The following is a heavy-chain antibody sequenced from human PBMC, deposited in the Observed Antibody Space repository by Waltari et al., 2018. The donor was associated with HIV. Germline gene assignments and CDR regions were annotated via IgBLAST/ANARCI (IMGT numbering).Heavy chain of an antibody. J-gene: IGHJ4*02. Sequence: EVQLVESGGGLVQPGRPLKLPCTPSGFPFVDYARSWFRQAPGKGVEWVGCIRSKAYGGTTEYAASVKGRFTISRDDSRSIADLQMNSLQTEDTAVYYCTKGRMTTDYWGQGTLVTVSS. V-gene: IGHV3-49*03. D-gene: IGHD4-17*01. CDR1: GFPFVDYA. CDR3: TKGRMTTDY. CDR2: IRSKAYGGTT.